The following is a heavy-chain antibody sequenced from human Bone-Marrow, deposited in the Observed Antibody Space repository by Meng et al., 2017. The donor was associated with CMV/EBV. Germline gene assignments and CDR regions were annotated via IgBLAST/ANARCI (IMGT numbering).Heavy chain of an antibody. CDR1: GYTFTSYD. D-gene: IGHD2-2*01. J-gene: IGHJ5*02. CDR3: ARGFKKYQLPRPSRCDP. CDR2: MNPNSGNT. V-gene: IGHV1-8*01. Sequence: ASVKVSCKASGYTFTSYDINWVRQATGQGLEWMGWMNPNSGNTGYAQKFQGRVTMTRNTSISTAYMELSSLRSEDTAVYYCARGFKKYQLPRPSRCDPWGQGTLVTVSS.